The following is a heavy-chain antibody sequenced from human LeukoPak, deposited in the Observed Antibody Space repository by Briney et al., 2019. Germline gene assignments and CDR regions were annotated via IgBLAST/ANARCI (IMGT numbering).Heavy chain of an antibody. D-gene: IGHD3-10*01. Sequence: SETLSLTCAVYGGSFSGYYWSWIRQPPGKGLEWIGEINHSGSTNYNPSLKSRVTISVDTSKNQFSLKLSSVTAADTAVYYCARGGPYGSGSYYSAYRRFDPWGQGTLVTVSS. CDR1: GGSFSGYY. CDR2: INHSGST. J-gene: IGHJ5*02. CDR3: ARGGPYGSGSYYSAYRRFDP. V-gene: IGHV4-34*01.